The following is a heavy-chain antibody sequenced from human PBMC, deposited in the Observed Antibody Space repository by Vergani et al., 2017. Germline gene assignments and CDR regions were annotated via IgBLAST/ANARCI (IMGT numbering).Heavy chain of an antibody. V-gene: IGHV1-69*01. D-gene: IGHD1-26*01. CDR2: IIPIFGTA. Sequence: QVQLVQSGAEVKKPGSSVKVSCKASGGTFSSYAISWVRQAPGQGLEWMGGIIPIFGTANYAQKFQGRVTITADESTSTAYMELSSLRSEDTAVYYCASVGWEVLGGSPGTFDYWGQGTLVTVSS. CDR1: GGTFSSYA. CDR3: ASVGWEVLGGSPGTFDY. J-gene: IGHJ4*02.